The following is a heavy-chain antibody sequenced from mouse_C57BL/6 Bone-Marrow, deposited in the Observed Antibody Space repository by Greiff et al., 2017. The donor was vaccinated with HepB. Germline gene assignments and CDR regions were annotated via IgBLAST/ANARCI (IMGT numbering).Heavy chain of an antibody. CDR1: GYAFSSSW. Sequence: QVQLQQSGPELVKPGASVKISCKASGYAFSSSWMNWVKQRPGKGLEWIGRIYPGDGDTNYNGKFKGKATLTADKSSSTAYMQLSSLTSEDSAVYFCARWPPMDYWSQGTSVTVSS. J-gene: IGHJ4*01. V-gene: IGHV1-82*01. CDR3: ARWPPMDY. CDR2: IYPGDGDT.